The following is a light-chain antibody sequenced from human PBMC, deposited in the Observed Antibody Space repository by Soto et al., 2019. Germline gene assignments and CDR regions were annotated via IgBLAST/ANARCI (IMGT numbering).Light chain of an antibody. J-gene: IGKJ4*01. CDR1: QSVSSN. CDR3: QQYNDWPLT. Sequence: EIVMTQSPATLSVSPGERATLSCMASQSVSSNLAWYQQNPGQAPSLLIYDISARATGIPTRFSGSGSGTEFTLTISSLQSEDFAVYYCQQYNDWPLTFGGGTKVEIK. CDR2: DIS. V-gene: IGKV3D-15*01.